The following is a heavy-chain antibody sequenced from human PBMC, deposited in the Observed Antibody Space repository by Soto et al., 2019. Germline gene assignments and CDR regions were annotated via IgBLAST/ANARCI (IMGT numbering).Heavy chain of an antibody. CDR3: TRGPRPTSTGTGAF. J-gene: IGHJ4*02. CDR1: GFTFTSYG. Sequence: VQLFASGGGSARPGGSLRLSCTASGFTFTSYGMGWVRQAPGKGLQWVSTIRGDGGQTHYTDSVKGRFSISRDNAKNTLYLQMNALRVEDTGVYYCTRGPRPTSTGTGAFWGQGTLVTVSS. V-gene: IGHV3-23*01. D-gene: IGHD1-1*01. CDR2: IRGDGGQT.